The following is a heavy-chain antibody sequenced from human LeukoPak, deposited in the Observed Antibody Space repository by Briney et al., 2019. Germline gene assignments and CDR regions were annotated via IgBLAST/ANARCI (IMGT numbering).Heavy chain of an antibody. J-gene: IGHJ4*02. Sequence: PGGSLRLSCVASGFSFSTYWMHWVRQAPGKGLVWLSRISSDGSSTNYADSVKGRFTISRDNSKNTLYLQMNSLRAEDTAVYYCARVSDYSNYFDYWGQGTLVTVSS. D-gene: IGHD4-11*01. CDR2: ISSDGSST. V-gene: IGHV3-74*01. CDR3: ARVSDYSNYFDY. CDR1: GFSFSTYW.